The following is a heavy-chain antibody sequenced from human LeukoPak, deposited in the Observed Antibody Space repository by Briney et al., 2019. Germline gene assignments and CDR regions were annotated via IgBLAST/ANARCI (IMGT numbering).Heavy chain of an antibody. V-gene: IGHV1-18*01. CDR1: GYTFTSYG. D-gene: IGHD3-22*01. CDR2: ISAYNGNA. J-gene: IGHJ4*02. Sequence: ASVKVSCKASGYTFTSYGISWVRQAPGQGLEWMGWISAYNGNANYAQKLQGRVTMTTDTSTSTAYMELRSLGSDDTAVYYCARDLLPYYYDSSGSDYWGQGTLVTVSS. CDR3: ARDLLPYYYDSSGSDY.